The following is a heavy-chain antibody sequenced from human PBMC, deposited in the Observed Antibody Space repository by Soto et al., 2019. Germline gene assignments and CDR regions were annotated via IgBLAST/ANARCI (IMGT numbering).Heavy chain of an antibody. V-gene: IGHV3-23*01. Sequence: GGSMILSSASSGFTFSNYSMILVRQAPGKGLEWVSLVSATAGTTYYTDSVKGRFTISRDNSRNTVYLQMNSLRADDTAVYYCAKDRLAGGFDYWGQGTLVTVSS. D-gene: IGHD3-16*01. CDR2: VSATAGTT. CDR1: GFTFSNYS. J-gene: IGHJ4*02. CDR3: AKDRLAGGFDY.